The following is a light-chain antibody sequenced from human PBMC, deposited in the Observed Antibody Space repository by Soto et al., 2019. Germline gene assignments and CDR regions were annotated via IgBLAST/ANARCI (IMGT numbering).Light chain of an antibody. CDR2: DAS. CDR1: QSISSW. V-gene: IGKV1-5*01. Sequence: DIQMTQSPSTLSASVGDIVTITCRASQSISSWLAWYQQKPGKGPKLLIYDASSLESGVPSRFSGSGSGTEFTLTIRSLKPDDFATYYCQQYNSYATFGQGTKVDIK. CDR3: QQYNSYAT. J-gene: IGKJ1*01.